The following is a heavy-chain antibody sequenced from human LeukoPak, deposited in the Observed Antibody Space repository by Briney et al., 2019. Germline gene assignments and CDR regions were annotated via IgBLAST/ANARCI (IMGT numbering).Heavy chain of an antibody. CDR2: IYYTGST. CDR1: GGSVSSGSYY. J-gene: IGHJ4*02. D-gene: IGHD1-20*01. V-gene: IGHV4-61*01. CDR3: ARGPGLITGTGDGDDY. Sequence: SETLSLTCTVSGGSVSSGSYYWSWIRQPPGKGLEWIGYIYYTGSTNYNPSLKSRVTMSVDRSKNQFSLKLSSVTAADTAVYYCARGPGLITGTGDGDDYWGQGTLVTVSS.